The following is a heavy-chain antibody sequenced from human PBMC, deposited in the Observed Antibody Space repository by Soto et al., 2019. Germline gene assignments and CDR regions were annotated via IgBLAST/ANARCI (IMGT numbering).Heavy chain of an antibody. CDR2: IWYDGSHR. CDR3: ARDSGSDYLDK. V-gene: IGHV3-33*01. J-gene: IGHJ4*02. CDR1: GFTFSRYD. D-gene: IGHD3-10*01. Sequence: QVQLVESGGGVVQPGRSLRLSCVASGFTFSRYDMHWVRQAPGKGLEWVAVIWYDGSHRFYGDSVKGRSTISRDNSKNTLYFQMDSLRAEDTAVYYCARDSGSDYLDKWGQGTLVTVSS.